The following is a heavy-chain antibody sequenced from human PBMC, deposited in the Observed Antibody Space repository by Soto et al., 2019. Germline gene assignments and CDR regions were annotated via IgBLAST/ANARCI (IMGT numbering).Heavy chain of an antibody. J-gene: IGHJ6*01. CDR2: INHSGST. CDR3: ARGALNEDHWSGPINGRMDV. CDR1: GGSFSDYSWN. Sequence: PSETLSLTCAVYGGSFSDYSWNWNWIRQPPGKGLEWIGEINHSGSTSHNPSLKSRVTLSLDTSKNQFSLILTSVTAADTAVYNCARGALNEDHWSGPINGRMDVWWQGTTVTVSS. V-gene: IGHV4-34*01. D-gene: IGHD3-3*01.